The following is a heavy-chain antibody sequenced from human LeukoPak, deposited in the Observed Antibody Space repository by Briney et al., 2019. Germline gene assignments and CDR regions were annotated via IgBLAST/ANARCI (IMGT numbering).Heavy chain of an antibody. Sequence: SETLSLTCTVSGGSISSYYWSWIRQPPGKGLEWIGYIYYSGSTNYNPSLKSRVTISVDTSKNQFSLKLSSVTAADTAVYYCARTAAMPHLFDYWGQGTLVTVSS. J-gene: IGHJ4*02. CDR3: ARTAAMPHLFDY. V-gene: IGHV4-59*01. CDR1: GGSISSYY. CDR2: IYYSGST. D-gene: IGHD2-2*01.